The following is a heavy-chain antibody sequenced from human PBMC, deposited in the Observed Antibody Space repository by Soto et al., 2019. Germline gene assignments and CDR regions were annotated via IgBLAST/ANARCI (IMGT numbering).Heavy chain of an antibody. CDR3: ARRSYTSSWYGEDY. D-gene: IGHD6-13*01. CDR1: GFSLSTSGVG. J-gene: IGHJ4*02. CDR2: IYWDDDK. V-gene: IGHV2-5*02. Sequence: QITLKESGPTLVKPTQTLTLTCTFSGFSLSTSGVGVGWIRQPPGTALEWLALIYWDDDKRYSPSLKSRLTSTKDTSKNQVVLTMTNMDPVDTATYYCARRSYTSSWYGEDYWGQGTLVTVSS.